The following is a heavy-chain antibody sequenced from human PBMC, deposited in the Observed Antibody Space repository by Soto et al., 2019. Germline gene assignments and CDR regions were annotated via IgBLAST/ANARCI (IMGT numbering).Heavy chain of an antibody. CDR1: GFTFSSYW. Sequence: GGSLRLSCAASGFTFSSYWMHWVRQAPGKGLVWVSRINSDGSSTSYADSVKGRFTISRDNAKNTLYLQMNSLRAEDTAVYYCAGDRGSGSYLYYYYMDVWGKGTTVTVSS. J-gene: IGHJ6*03. D-gene: IGHD3-10*01. CDR2: INSDGSST. CDR3: AGDRGSGSYLYYYYMDV. V-gene: IGHV3-74*01.